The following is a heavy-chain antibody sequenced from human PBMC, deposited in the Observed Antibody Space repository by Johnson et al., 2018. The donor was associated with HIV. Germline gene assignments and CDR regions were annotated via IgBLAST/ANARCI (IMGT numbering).Heavy chain of an antibody. D-gene: IGHD4-17*01. CDR3: ARDSTPWGGDYVDYAFDI. CDR1: GFTFSAYY. J-gene: IGHJ3*02. Sequence: QVQLVESGGGLVKPGGSLRLSCTTSGFTFSAYYMSWIRQAPGKGLECVSYISSSGSTMSYADSVKGRFTISRDNAKNSLYLQMNSLRAEDTALYYCARDSTPWGGDYVDYAFDIWGQGTMVT. V-gene: IGHV3-11*04. CDR2: ISSSGSTM.